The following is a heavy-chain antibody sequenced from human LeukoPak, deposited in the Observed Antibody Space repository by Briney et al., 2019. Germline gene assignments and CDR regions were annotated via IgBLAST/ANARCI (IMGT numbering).Heavy chain of an antibody. CDR1: GLTFSSYA. Sequence: GGSLRLSCAASGLTFSSYAMSWVRQAPGKGLEWVSAISGSGANTYYADSVKGRFTISRDNFKKTVYLQMNSLRAEDTAVYYCAKVPTYYYETSGSRYSYGMDVWGQGTTVTVSS. J-gene: IGHJ6*02. CDR3: AKVPTYYYETSGSRYSYGMDV. V-gene: IGHV3-23*01. D-gene: IGHD3-22*01. CDR2: ISGSGANT.